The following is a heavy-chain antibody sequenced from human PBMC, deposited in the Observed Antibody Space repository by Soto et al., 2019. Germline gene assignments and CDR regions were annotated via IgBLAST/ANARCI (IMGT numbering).Heavy chain of an antibody. V-gene: IGHV3-23*01. Sequence: TGGALRLSCAASGFTFSSYAMSLGRPAPGKGVEWVSAISGSGGSTYYADSVKGRFTISRDNSKNTLYLQMNSLRAEDTAVYYCAKDHTTGTTYMDVWGKGTTVTVSS. J-gene: IGHJ6*03. CDR2: ISGSGGST. CDR3: AKDHTTGTTYMDV. D-gene: IGHD1-1*01. CDR1: GFTFSSYA.